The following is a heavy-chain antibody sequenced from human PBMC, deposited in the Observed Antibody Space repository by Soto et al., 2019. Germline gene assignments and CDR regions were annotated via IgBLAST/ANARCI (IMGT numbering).Heavy chain of an antibody. J-gene: IGHJ3*02. CDR3: ARPVVVTAIPYDAFDI. V-gene: IGHV3-33*01. Sequence: QVQLVESGGGVVQPGRSLRLSCAASGFTFSSYGMHWVRQAPGKGLEWVAVIWYDGSNKYYADSVKGRFTISRDNSKNTLYLQMNSLRAEDTAVYYCARPVVVTAIPYDAFDIWGQGTMVTVSS. D-gene: IGHD2-21*02. CDR1: GFTFSSYG. CDR2: IWYDGSNK.